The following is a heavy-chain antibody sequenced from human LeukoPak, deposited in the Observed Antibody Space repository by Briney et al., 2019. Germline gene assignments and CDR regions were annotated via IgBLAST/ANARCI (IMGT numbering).Heavy chain of an antibody. Sequence: SVKVSFTASGGTFSIYAISWVRQAPGQGLEWMGGIITIFGTANYAQKFQGRVTITADESTSTAYMELSSLRSEDTAVYYCARAGSSGYNWFDPWGQGTLVTVSS. CDR1: GGTFSIYA. CDR3: ARAGSSGYNWFDP. V-gene: IGHV1-69*13. CDR2: IITIFGTA. D-gene: IGHD3-22*01. J-gene: IGHJ5*02.